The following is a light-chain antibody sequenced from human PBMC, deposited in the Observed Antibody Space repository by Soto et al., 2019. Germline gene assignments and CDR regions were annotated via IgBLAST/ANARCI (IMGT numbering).Light chain of an antibody. J-gene: IGKJ5*01. V-gene: IGKV3-20*01. CDR3: QQYGSSIP. CDR2: GTS. Sequence: PGTRSLTQKEIATLSCRASQSVPRSYLAWYQQKPGQAPRLLIYGTSSRATGIPDRFSGSGSGTDFTLTISRLEPEDFAVFYCQQYGSSIPFGQGTRLEI. CDR1: QSVPRSY.